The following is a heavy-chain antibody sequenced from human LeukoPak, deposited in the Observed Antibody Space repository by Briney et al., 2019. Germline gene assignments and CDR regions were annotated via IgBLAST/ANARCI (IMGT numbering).Heavy chain of an antibody. D-gene: IGHD3-22*01. J-gene: IGHJ3*01. CDR2: INWNGGST. V-gene: IGHV3-20*04. Sequence: GGSLRLSCAASGFTFEDFGMSWVRQAPGKGLEWVSGINWNGGSTGYADSVKGRFTISRDNAKNSLYLQMNSLRAEDTALYYCARGDSSGYYYVFAYDFWGQGTMVTVSS. CDR3: ARGDSSGYYYVFAYDF. CDR1: GFTFEDFG.